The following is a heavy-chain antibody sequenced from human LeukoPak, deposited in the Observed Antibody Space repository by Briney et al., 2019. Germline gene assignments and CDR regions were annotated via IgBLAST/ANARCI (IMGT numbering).Heavy chain of an antibody. CDR3: TTYNWNFNYFDY. V-gene: IGHV3-23*01. J-gene: IGHJ4*02. D-gene: IGHD1-7*01. CDR2: VSGSGGST. Sequence: GGSLRLSCAASGFTFSSYAMSWVRQAPGKGLEWVSAVSGSGGSTYYADSVKGRFTISRDNSKNTLYLQMNSLRAEDTAVYYCTTYNWNFNYFDYWGQGTLVTVSS. CDR1: GFTFSSYA.